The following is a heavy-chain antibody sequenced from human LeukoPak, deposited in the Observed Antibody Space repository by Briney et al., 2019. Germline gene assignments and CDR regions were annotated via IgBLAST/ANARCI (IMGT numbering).Heavy chain of an antibody. CDR3: ARDRDDFWSGSPKFRRDAFDI. Sequence: KPSETLSLTCAVSGVSISAYYWSWIRQSPGTGLEWIGNISYSGRTNYNPSLKSRVTISVDTSKNQFSLKLSSVTAADTAVYYCARDRDDFWSGSPKFRRDAFDIWGQGTMVTVSS. D-gene: IGHD3-3*01. CDR1: GVSISAYY. V-gene: IGHV4-59*01. J-gene: IGHJ3*02. CDR2: ISYSGRT.